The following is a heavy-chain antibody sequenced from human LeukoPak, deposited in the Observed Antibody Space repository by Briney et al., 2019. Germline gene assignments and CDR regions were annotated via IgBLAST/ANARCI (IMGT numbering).Heavy chain of an antibody. J-gene: IGHJ4*02. D-gene: IGHD1-26*01. CDR3: AYRNNFEY. CDR1: GFSFSGRW. CDR2: IKADGSEK. V-gene: IGHV3-7*05. Sequence: QSGGSLRLSCAASGFSFSGRWMNWVRQPPGKGLEWVANIKADGSEKYYVDSVKGRFTISRDDAKRTVDLQMDNLRAEDTAIYYCAYRNNFEYWGQGALVTVSS.